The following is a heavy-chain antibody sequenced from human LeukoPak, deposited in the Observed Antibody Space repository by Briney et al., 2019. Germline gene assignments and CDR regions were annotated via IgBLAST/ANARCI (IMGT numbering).Heavy chain of an antibody. D-gene: IGHD2-15*01. CDR2: ISSTSSNT. CDR3: AKEYCSGGRCYAYLDY. V-gene: IGHV3-21*01. Sequence: GGSLRLSCAASGFTFNSNSMNWVRQVPGKGLDWVSSISSTSSNTYYADSVKGRFTISRDNAKNSLYLQMNSLRAEDTAVYYCAKEYCSGGRCYAYLDYWGPGTLVSVSS. CDR1: GFTFNSNS. J-gene: IGHJ4*02.